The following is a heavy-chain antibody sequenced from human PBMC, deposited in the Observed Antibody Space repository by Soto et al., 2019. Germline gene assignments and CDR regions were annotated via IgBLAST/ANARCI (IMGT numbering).Heavy chain of an antibody. CDR2: IVTVFGTA. CDR3: ARNGPYSSSRFGMEV. D-gene: IGHD6-13*01. J-gene: IGHJ6*02. V-gene: IGHV1-69*01. CDR1: GDTLSYNA. Sequence: QVQLVQSGADVKKPGSSVKVSCKASGDTLSYNAFSWVRQAPGQGLEWMGGIVTVFGTANHAQKFQGRVTITADESTNTVYMELCILRSEDRAVYYCARNGPYSSSRFGMEVWGQGTTVSVSS.